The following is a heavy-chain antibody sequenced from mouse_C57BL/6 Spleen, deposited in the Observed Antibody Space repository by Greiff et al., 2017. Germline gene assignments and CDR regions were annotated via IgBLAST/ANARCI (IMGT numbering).Heavy chain of an antibody. J-gene: IGHJ3*01. CDR2: INPNNGGT. CDR1: GYTFTDYY. CDR3: ARPYYYGSSLFAY. V-gene: IGHV1-26*01. D-gene: IGHD1-1*01. Sequence: EVMLQQSGPELVKPGASVKISCKASGYTFTDYYMNWVKQSHGKSLEWIGDINPNNGGTSYNQKFKGKATLTVDKSSSTAYMELRSLTSEDSAVYYCARPYYYGSSLFAYWGQGTLVTVSA.